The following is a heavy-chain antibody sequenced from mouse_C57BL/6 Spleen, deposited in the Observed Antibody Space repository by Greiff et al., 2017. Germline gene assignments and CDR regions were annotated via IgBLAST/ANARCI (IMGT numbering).Heavy chain of an antibody. J-gene: IGHJ4*01. D-gene: IGHD1-1*01. Sequence: QVQLQQPGAELVKPGASVKMSCKASGYTFTSYWITWVKQRPGQGLEWIGDIYPGSGSTNYNEKFKGKATLTVDTSTSTAYMQLSSLTSEDSAVYYCATTTVVATDYAMDYWGQGTSVTVSS. CDR1: GYTFTSYW. CDR3: ATTTVVATDYAMDY. V-gene: IGHV1-55*01. CDR2: IYPGSGST.